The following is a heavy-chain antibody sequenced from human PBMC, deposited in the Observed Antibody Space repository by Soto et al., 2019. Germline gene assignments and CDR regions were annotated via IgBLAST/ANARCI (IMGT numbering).Heavy chain of an antibody. D-gene: IGHD3-16*02. Sequence: QVQLVQSGAEVKKPGASVKVSCKASGYTFTSYAMHWVRQAPGQRLEWMGWINAGNGNTKYSQKFQRRVTITRDTSASTAYMELSSLRSEDTAVYYCARLGYDYIWGSYRKDYFDYWGQGTLVTVSS. CDR1: GYTFTSYA. V-gene: IGHV1-3*01. CDR3: ARLGYDYIWGSYRKDYFDY. J-gene: IGHJ4*02. CDR2: INAGNGNT.